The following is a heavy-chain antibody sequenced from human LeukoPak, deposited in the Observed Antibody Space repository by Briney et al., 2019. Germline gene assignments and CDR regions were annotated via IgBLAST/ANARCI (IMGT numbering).Heavy chain of an antibody. CDR3: ARHEWGITNAFDI. J-gene: IGHJ3*02. Sequence: SETLSLTCTVSGVSISSYYWGWIRQPPGKGLEWIGSIYYSGSTYYNPSLKSRVTISVDTSKKQFSLKLRSVTAADTAVYYCARHEWGITNAFDIWGQGTMVTVSS. V-gene: IGHV4-39*01. CDR2: IYYSGST. D-gene: IGHD1-14*01. CDR1: GVSISSYY.